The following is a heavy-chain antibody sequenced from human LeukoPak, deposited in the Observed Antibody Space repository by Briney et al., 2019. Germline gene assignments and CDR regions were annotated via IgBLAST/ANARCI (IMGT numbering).Heavy chain of an antibody. Sequence: SETLSLTCTVSGGSISSGSYYWSWIRQPAGKGLEWIGRIYTSGSTNYNPSLKSRVTISVDTSKNQFSLKLSSVTAADTAVYYCARGAWELLSYYYYYMDVWGKGTTVTVSS. V-gene: IGHV4-61*02. J-gene: IGHJ6*03. CDR1: GGSISSGSYY. D-gene: IGHD1-26*01. CDR2: IYTSGST. CDR3: ARGAWELLSYYYYYMDV.